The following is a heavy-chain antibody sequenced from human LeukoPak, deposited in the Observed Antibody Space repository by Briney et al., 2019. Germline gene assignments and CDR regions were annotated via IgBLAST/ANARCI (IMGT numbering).Heavy chain of an antibody. CDR2: ISSSSNLI. V-gene: IGHV3-21*01. D-gene: IGHD7-27*01. J-gene: IGHJ2*01. CDR1: GFTFSNYN. CDR3: AREAGTGERWYFDL. Sequence: GGSLRLSCAASGFTFSNYNMNWVRQAPGKGLEWVSSISSSSNLIYYADSVKGRFTISRDNAKNSLDLHVNSLRAEDTAVFYCAREAGTGERWYFDLWGRGTLVTVSS.